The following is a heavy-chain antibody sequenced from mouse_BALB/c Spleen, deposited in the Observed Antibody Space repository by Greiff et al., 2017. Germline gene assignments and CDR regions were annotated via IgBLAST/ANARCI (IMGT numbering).Heavy chain of an antibody. CDR1: GYSFTGYF. J-gene: IGHJ4*01. V-gene: IGHV1-20*02. Sequence: EVQLQESGPELVKPGASVKISCKASGYSFTGYFMNWVMQSHGKSLEWIGRINPYNGDTFYNQKFKGKATLTVDKSSSTAHMELRSLASEDSAVYYCARLDYYAMDYWGQGTSVTVSS. CDR3: ARLDYYAMDY. CDR2: INPYNGDT.